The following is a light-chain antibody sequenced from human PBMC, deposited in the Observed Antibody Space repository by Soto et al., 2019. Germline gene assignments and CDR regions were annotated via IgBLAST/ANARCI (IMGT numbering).Light chain of an antibody. V-gene: IGLV2-14*01. CDR1: SSDVGGYNY. J-gene: IGLJ1*01. CDR3: SSYTSSTAYV. CDR2: EVS. Sequence: QSVLTQPASVSGSPGQSITISCTGTSSDVGGYNYVSWYQLHPGKAPKLMVYEVSNRPSGVSNRFSGSKSGNTASLTISELQAEDEADYYCSSYTSSTAYVFGTGTKVTV.